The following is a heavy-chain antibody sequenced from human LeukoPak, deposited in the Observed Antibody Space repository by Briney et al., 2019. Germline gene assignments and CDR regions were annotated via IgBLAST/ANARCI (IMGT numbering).Heavy chain of an antibody. CDR1: GFTFSSYW. D-gene: IGHD1-26*01. Sequence: GGSLRLSCAASGFTFSSYWMSWVRQAPGKGLEWVANIKQDGSEKYYVDSVKGRFTISRDNAKNSLYLQMNSLRAEDTAVYYCAREWELLGRAFDIWGQGTMVTVSS. CDR2: IKQDGSEK. V-gene: IGHV3-7*01. CDR3: AREWELLGRAFDI. J-gene: IGHJ3*02.